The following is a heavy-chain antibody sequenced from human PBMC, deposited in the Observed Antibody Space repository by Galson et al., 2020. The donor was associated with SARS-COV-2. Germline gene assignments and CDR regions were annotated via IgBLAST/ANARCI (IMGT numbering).Heavy chain of an antibody. CDR2: IYWDDDK. V-gene: IGHV2-5*02. J-gene: IGHJ5*02. CDR3: ADRRSTMVRGGFDA. D-gene: IGHD3-10*01. Sequence: KMSGPTLVKPTQTLTLTCTFSGFSLSTSGVGVGWIRQPPGKALEWLALIYWDDDKRYSPSLKSRLTITKDTSKHQVVLTMTNIDPGDTATYYWADRRSTMVRGGFDAWGQGTLVGVS. CDR1: GFSLSTSGVG.